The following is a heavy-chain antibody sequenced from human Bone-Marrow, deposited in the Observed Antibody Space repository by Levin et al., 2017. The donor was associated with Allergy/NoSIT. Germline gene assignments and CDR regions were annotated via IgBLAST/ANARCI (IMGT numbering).Heavy chain of an antibody. CDR3: ARDFGSSGRFYPLDV. CDR2: TSYDGSTR. V-gene: IGHV3-30*04. D-gene: IGHD6-19*01. Sequence: QAGGSLRLSCAASGFSFSPYAFHWVRQAPGKGLEWVAVTSYDGSTREYADSVKGRFTISRDNSRNTVFLQMNGLSSGDTAVYYCARDFGSSGRFYPLDVWGQGTTVTVSS. J-gene: IGHJ6*02. CDR1: GFSFSPYA.